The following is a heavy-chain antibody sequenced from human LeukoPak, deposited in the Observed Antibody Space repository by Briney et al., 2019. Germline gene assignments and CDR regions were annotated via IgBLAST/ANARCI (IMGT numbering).Heavy chain of an antibody. CDR2: IRYDGSNK. D-gene: IGHD3-10*01. V-gene: IGHV3-30*02. CDR1: GFTFSSYG. Sequence: GGSLRPSCAASGFTFSSYGMHWVRQAPGKGLEWVAFIRYDGSNKYYADSVKGRFTISRDNSKNTLYLQMNSLRAEDTAVYYCAKESYYYGSGSYYFGYYYYYMDVWGKGTTVTVSS. CDR3: AKESYYYGSGSYYFGYYYYYMDV. J-gene: IGHJ6*03.